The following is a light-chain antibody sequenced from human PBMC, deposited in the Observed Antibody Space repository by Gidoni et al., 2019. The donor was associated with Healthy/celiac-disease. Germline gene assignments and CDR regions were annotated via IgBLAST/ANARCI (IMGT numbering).Light chain of an antibody. Sequence: DIVMTQSPLYLPVTPGAPASIACRSSQSLLHSNGYNYLDCYLQKPGQSPQLLIYLGSNRASGVPDRFRVSVSGTDFTLKISRVEAEDVGVYYCMQALQTPRTFGQGTKLEIK. CDR2: LGS. J-gene: IGKJ2*02. CDR1: QSLLHSNGYNY. CDR3: MQALQTPRT. V-gene: IGKV2-28*01.